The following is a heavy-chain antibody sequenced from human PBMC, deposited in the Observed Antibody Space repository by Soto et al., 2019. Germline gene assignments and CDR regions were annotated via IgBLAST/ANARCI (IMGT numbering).Heavy chain of an antibody. D-gene: IGHD2-2*01. CDR3: ARRYCSSTSCLIDY. J-gene: IGHJ4*02. CDR2: ISSSGSTI. CDR1: GFTFSSYE. V-gene: IGHV3-48*03. Sequence: PGGSLRLSCAASGFTFSSYEMNWVRQAPGKGLEWISYISSSGSTIYYADSVKGRFTISRDNAKNSLYLQMNSLRAEDTAVYYCARRYCSSTSCLIDYWGQGTLV.